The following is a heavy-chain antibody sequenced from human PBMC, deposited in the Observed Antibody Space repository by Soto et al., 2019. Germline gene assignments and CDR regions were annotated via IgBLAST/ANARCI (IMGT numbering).Heavy chain of an antibody. Sequence: QVQLQESGPGLVKPSETLSLTCTVSVGSISTYYWSWVRQPPGKGLEWIGYVYYSGSTNYNPSLKSRVTISVDTSKNQYSLKLTSVTAADAAMYYCARGGRSAYYYYMGVWGKGTTVTVSS. V-gene: IGHV4-59*01. CDR2: VYYSGST. J-gene: IGHJ6*03. CDR3: ARGGRSAYYYYMGV. CDR1: VGSISTYY.